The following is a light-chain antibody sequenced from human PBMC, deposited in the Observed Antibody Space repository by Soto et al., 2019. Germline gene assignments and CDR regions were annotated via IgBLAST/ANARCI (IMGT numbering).Light chain of an antibody. CDR1: QSVSSSY. J-gene: IGKJ1*01. CDR3: QQYGSSRWT. Sequence: EIVLTQSPGTLSLCPGERATLSCRASQSVSSSYLAWYQQKPGQAPRLLIYGASSRATGIPDRFSGSGSGTDFTLTISRLEPEDFAVYYCQQYGSSRWTFGQGTKVEI. V-gene: IGKV3-20*01. CDR2: GAS.